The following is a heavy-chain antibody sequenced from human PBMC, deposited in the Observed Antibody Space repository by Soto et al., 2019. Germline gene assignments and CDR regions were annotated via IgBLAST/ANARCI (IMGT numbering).Heavy chain of an antibody. CDR3: VRGYCSVGSCYAWWHFDL. CDR1: GYTFSDYA. J-gene: IGHJ2*01. CDR2: ISASTRNT. V-gene: IGHV1-18*01. D-gene: IGHD2-15*01. Sequence: QVQLVQSGGEVKKPGASVKVSCQASGYTFSDYAISWVRQAPGQGLEWMGWISASTRNTDQAQNFQGRVIMTLDTSTNTAYMELRSLRSYDTAVYSCVRGYCSVGSCYAWWHFDLWGRGTLVTVSS.